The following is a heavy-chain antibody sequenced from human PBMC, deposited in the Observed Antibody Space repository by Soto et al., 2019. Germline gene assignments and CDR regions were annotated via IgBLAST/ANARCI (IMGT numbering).Heavy chain of an antibody. CDR2: INSDGSST. J-gene: IGHJ3*02. CDR1: GFTVSSYA. Sequence: PGGSLRLSCAASGFTVSSYAMKWVRQAPGKGLVWVSRINSDGSSTSYADSVKGRFTISRDNAKNTLYLQMNSLRAEDTAVYYCAREEGWGSVLDAFDIWGQGTMVTVSS. V-gene: IGHV3-74*01. CDR3: AREEGWGSVLDAFDI. D-gene: IGHD2-21*01.